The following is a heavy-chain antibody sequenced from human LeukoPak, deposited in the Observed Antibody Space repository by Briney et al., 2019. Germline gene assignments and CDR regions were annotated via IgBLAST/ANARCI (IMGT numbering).Heavy chain of an antibody. CDR2: IYYSGST. D-gene: IGHD1-26*01. V-gene: IGHV4-59*01. J-gene: IGHJ6*03. CDR3: ERDSGGYLRYYYYYMDV. Sequence: PSETLSLTCTVSGGSISSYYWSWIRQPPGKGLEWIGYIYYSGSTNYNPSLKSRVTISVDTSKNQFSLKLSSVTAADTAVYYCERDSGGYLRYYYYYMDVWGTGTTVTVSS. CDR1: GGSISSYY.